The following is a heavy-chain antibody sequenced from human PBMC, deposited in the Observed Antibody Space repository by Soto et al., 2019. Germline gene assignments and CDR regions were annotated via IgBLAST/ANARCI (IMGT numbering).Heavy chain of an antibody. D-gene: IGHD3-16*02. CDR3: ARDSYYDYIWGSYRSRWFDY. CDR2: IYYSGST. J-gene: IGHJ4*02. Sequence: SETLSLTCTVSGGTLSSYYLSWIRPPPGKGLEWIGYIYYSGSTNYNPSLKSRVTISVDTSKNQFSLKLSSVTAADTAVYYCARDSYYDYIWGSYRSRWFDYWGQGTLVTVSS. CDR1: GGTLSSYY. V-gene: IGHV4-59*01.